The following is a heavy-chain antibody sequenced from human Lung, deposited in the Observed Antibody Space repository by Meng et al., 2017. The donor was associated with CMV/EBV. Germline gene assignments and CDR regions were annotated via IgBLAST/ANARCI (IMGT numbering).Heavy chain of an antibody. CDR1: GYTLNEIS. D-gene: IGHD3-10*01. J-gene: IGHJ5*02. CDR2: FVSEDGDT. CDR3: DTASSAGRKDPCWFDP. Sequence: GQWVQSRAEVKMPGVSAKVSFKVSGYTLNEISMHWDRHAPGQGIEWIVGFVSEDGDTIYAHNLRGRDAMIEDTSKDSAYLELRSMKFEDTAEYYWDTASSAGRKDPCWFDPWGQGTLVTVSS. V-gene: IGHV1-24*01.